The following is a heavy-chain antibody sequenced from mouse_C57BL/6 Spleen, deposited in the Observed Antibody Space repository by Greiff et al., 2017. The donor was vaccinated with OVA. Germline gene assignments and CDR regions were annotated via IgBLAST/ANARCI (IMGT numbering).Heavy chain of an antibody. D-gene: IGHD1-1*01. V-gene: IGHV1-53*01. CDR2: INPSNGGT. CDR3: ARITTVVATPYYAMDY. Sequence: QVQLQQPGTELVKPGASVKLSCKASGYTFTSYWMHWVKQRPGQGLEWIGNINPSNGGTNYNEKFKSKATLTVDTSSSTAYMQLSSLTSEDSAVYYCARITTVVATPYYAMDYWGQGTSVTVSS. J-gene: IGHJ4*01. CDR1: GYTFTSYW.